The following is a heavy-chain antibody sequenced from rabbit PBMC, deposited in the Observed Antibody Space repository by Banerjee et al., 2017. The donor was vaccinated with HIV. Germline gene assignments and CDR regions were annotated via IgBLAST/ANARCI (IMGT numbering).Heavy chain of an antibody. V-gene: IGHV1S45*01. CDR1: GFSFGSGYY. Sequence: QEQLEESGGGLVQPEGSLTLTCTASGFSFGSGYYMCWVRQPPGKGLEWIGGIYAGSGGTAFYASWAKGRFTISKTSSTTVTLQMTSLTAADTATYFCARDLADAIGWNFGWWGQGTLVTVS. CDR2: IYAGSGGTA. J-gene: IGHJ3*01. CDR3: ARDLADAIGWNFGW. D-gene: IGHD4-1*01.